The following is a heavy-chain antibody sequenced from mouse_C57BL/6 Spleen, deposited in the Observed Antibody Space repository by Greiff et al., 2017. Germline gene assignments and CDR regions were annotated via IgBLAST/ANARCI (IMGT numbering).Heavy chain of an antibody. CDR3: AREGHGSGYGRYYAMDY. V-gene: IGHV1-78*01. J-gene: IGHJ4*01. Sequence: VQLQQSDAELVKPGASVKISCKASGYTFTDHTIHWMKQRPEQGLEWIGYIYPRDGSTKYNEKFKGKATLTADKSSSTAYMQLNSLTSEDSAVYFCAREGHGSGYGRYYAMDYWGQGTSVTVSS. CDR1: GYTFTDHT. CDR2: IYPRDGST. D-gene: IGHD3-2*02.